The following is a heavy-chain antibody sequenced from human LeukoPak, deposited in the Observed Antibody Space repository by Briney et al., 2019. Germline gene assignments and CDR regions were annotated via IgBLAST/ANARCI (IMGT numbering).Heavy chain of an antibody. D-gene: IGHD6-19*01. CDR1: RFTFSSYS. V-gene: IGHV3-21*04. Sequence: GGSLRLSCAASRFTFSSYSMNWARQAPGKGLEWVSSISSSGSYIYYADSVKGRFTISRDNSKNTLYLQMNSLRAEDTAVYYCAKDAEAGDFDYWGQGTLVTVSS. CDR3: AKDAEAGDFDY. J-gene: IGHJ4*02. CDR2: ISSSGSYI.